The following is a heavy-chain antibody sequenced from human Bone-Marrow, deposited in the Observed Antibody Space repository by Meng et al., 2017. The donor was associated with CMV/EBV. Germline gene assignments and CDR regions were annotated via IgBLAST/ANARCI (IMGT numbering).Heavy chain of an antibody. D-gene: IGHD1-1*01. V-gene: IGHV2-5*08. J-gene: IGHJ2*01. CDR1: GFSLNTCGMC. Sequence: SSPLVPNPTRTLTLICTFSGFSLNTCGMCVSWVRQPPGKALEWHALIYWNDDKLYSPSLKNRLTITVDTYKNQLVLTMTNMNPVDTATYHCVHTRGPGGKYWHFDLWGRGTPVTVSS. CDR3: VHTRGPGGKYWHFDL. CDR2: IYWNDDK.